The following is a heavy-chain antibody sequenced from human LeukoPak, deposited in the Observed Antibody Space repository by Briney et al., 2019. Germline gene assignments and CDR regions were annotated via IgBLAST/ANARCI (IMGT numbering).Heavy chain of an antibody. Sequence: SETLSLTCTVSGGSIGSYFGSWIRQPPGKRLEWIGFVLYNGSTNYSPSLKSRVTISVDTSKNQFSLELTSVTAADTAVYYCARVRRSLTVDLWGRGNLV. CDR1: GGSIGSYF. D-gene: IGHD3-22*01. CDR2: VLYNGST. V-gene: IGHV4-59*01. CDR3: ARVRRSLTVDL. J-gene: IGHJ4*02.